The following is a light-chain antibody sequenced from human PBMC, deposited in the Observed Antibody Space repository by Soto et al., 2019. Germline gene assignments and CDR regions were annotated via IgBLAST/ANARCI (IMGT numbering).Light chain of an antibody. CDR2: GAS. J-gene: IGKJ1*01. CDR3: EQYVSLGR. V-gene: IGKV3-20*01. CDR1: QSVSNNY. Sequence: EIVLAQSPGALSVSAGGRSTLSWRASQSVSNNYLAWYQQKPGQAPRLLIYGASNRATGLPDRFSGSGSGTDFPLTISRLEPEDFAVYYCEQYVSLGRFGQGSKVDIK.